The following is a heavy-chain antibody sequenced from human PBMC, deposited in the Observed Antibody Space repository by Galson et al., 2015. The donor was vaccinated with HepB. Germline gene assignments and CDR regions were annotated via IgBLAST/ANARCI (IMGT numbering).Heavy chain of an antibody. D-gene: IGHD2-21*01. CDR3: AKDTGVVWYYYYMDV. V-gene: IGHV3-73*01. Sequence: SLRLSCAASGFTFSGSGIHWVRLASGKGLEWVGRIRNRANNYATAYAASVRGRFTVSRDDSKNTAYLQMNSLRAEDTAVYYCAKDTGVVWYYYYMDVWGQGTMVTVSS. CDR1: GFTFSGSG. CDR2: IRNRANNYAT. J-gene: IGHJ6*03.